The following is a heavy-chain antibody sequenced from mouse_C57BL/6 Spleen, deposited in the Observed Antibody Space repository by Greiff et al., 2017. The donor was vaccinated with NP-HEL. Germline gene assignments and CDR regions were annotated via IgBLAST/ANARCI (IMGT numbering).Heavy chain of an antibody. CDR1: GFTFSSYA. D-gene: IGHD2-3*01. Sequence: EVKLVESGGGLVKPGGSLKLSCAASGFTFSSYAMSWVRQTPEKRLEWVATISDGGSYTYYPDNVKGRFTISRDNAKNNLYLQMSHLKSEDTAMYYCATGVTTHWYFDVWGTGTTVTVSS. CDR2: ISDGGSYT. J-gene: IGHJ1*03. CDR3: ATGVTTHWYFDV. V-gene: IGHV5-4*03.